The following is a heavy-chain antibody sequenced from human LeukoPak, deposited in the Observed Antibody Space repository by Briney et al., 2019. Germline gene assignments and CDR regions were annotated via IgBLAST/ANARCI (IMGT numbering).Heavy chain of an antibody. CDR3: AGDYYGSGSVTLDY. J-gene: IGHJ4*02. D-gene: IGHD3-10*01. CDR2: ISYDGSNK. V-gene: IGHV3-30*03. CDR1: GFTFSTYS. Sequence: GGSLRLSCAASGFTFSTYSMNWVRQAPGKGLEWVAVISYDGSNKYYADSVKGRFTISRDNSKNTLYLQMNSLRAEDTAVYYCAGDYYGSGSVTLDYWGQGTLVTVSS.